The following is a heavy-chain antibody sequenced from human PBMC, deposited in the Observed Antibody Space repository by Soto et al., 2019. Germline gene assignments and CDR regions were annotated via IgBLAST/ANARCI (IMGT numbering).Heavy chain of an antibody. Sequence: GGSLSLSCEASGFTFSGSAMHWVRQASGKGLEWVGRIRSKANSYATAYVASVKGRFTISRDDSKNTAYLQMNSLKSEDTAVYYCTSHGRSARPIDDLYYYYGMDVWGQGTPDTVSS. D-gene: IGHD6-6*01. V-gene: IGHV3-73*01. CDR3: TSHGRSARPIDDLYYYYGMDV. CDR2: IRSKANSYAT. J-gene: IGHJ6*02. CDR1: GFTFSGSA.